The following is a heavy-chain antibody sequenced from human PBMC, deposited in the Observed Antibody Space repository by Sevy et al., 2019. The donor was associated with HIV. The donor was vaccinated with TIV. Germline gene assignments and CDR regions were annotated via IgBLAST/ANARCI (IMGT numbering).Heavy chain of an antibody. D-gene: IGHD3-22*01. CDR1: GFTFSSYA. V-gene: IGHV3-23*01. CDR2: ISGSGGST. CDR3: AKDQGASIGYSPKYFQH. Sequence: GGSLRLSCAASGFTFSSYAMSWVRQAPGKGLEWVSAISGSGGSTYYADSVKGRFTISRDNSKNTLYLQMNSLRAEDTAVYYCAKDQGASIGYSPKYFQHWGQGTLVTVSS. J-gene: IGHJ1*01.